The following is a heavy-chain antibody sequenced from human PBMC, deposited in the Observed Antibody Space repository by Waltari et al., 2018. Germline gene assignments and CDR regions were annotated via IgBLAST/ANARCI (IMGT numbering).Heavy chain of an antibody. V-gene: IGHV1-2*02. CDR1: GYTFSDYH. D-gene: IGHD1-26*01. CDR3: ARDPGPIVGAPDF. J-gene: IGHJ4*02. Sequence: QVQLVQSGTEVKKPGASVRVSCQASGYTFSDYHLHGVRQTPGQGFEWMGWINPKNGDTSYAQNFLGRVTMTRDTSINTAYMDLSGLRSDDAAVFYCARDPGPIVGAPDFWGQGTLVTVSS. CDR2: INPKNGDT.